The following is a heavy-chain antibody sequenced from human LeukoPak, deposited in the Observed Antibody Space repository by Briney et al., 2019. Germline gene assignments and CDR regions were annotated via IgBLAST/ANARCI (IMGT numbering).Heavy chain of an antibody. Sequence: SVKVSCKASGGTFSSYAISWVRQATGQGLEWMGGIIPIFGTANYAQKFQGRVTITADESTSTAYMELSSLRSEDTAVYYCARATQHCSSTSCYGRDYYYYYYMDVWGRGTTVTVSS. CDR2: IIPIFGTA. V-gene: IGHV1-69*13. J-gene: IGHJ6*03. CDR3: ARATQHCSSTSCYGRDYYYYYYMDV. D-gene: IGHD2-2*01. CDR1: GGTFSSYA.